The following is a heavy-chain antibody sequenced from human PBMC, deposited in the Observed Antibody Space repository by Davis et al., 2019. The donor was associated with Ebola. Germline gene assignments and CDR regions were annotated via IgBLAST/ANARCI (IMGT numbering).Heavy chain of an antibody. V-gene: IGHV3-23*01. CDR2: ISGSGGST. CDR3: AKDLTSYYGSGDFFDY. Sequence: GESLKISCVASGFTFSSYGMSWVRQAPGKGLEWVAIISGSGGSTHYVDSVKGRFTISRDNSKNSLYLQMNSLRAEDTAVYYCAKDLTSYYGSGDFFDYWGQGILVIVSS. CDR1: GFTFSSYG. J-gene: IGHJ4*02. D-gene: IGHD3-10*01.